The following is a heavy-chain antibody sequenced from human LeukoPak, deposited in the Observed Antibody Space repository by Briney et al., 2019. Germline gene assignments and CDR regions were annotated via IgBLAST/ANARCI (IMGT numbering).Heavy chain of an antibody. Sequence: ASVKVSCKASGYTFTNYDINWVRQAPGQGLEWMAWMNHSSANSGSAPKFQGRVTMTTNTSINTAYIELSSLKSEDTAVYYCARGRLVRGDYLDFWGQGALVTVSS. V-gene: IGHV1-8*01. CDR1: GYTFTNYD. CDR2: MNHSSANS. CDR3: ARGRLVRGDYLDF. J-gene: IGHJ4*02. D-gene: IGHD3-10*01.